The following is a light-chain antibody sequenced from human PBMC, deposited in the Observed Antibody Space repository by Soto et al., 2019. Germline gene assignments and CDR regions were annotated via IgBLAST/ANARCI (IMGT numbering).Light chain of an antibody. CDR3: QSYDSGLRALYV. Sequence: QSVLTQPSSASGTPGQRVTISCSGSSSNIGSNTVNWYQQLPGTAPKFLMYSDNQRPSGVPDRFSGSKSGTSASLAISGLQSEDEADYYCQSYDSGLRALYVFGTGTKLTVL. V-gene: IGLV1-44*01. CDR1: SSNIGSNT. J-gene: IGLJ1*01. CDR2: SDN.